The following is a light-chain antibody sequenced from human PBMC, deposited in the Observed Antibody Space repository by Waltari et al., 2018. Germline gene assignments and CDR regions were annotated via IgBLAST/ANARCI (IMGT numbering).Light chain of an antibody. CDR3: QQYRNLWT. J-gene: IGKJ1*01. CDR1: QSLSHL. Sequence: IPCRASQSLSHLLAWYQQKPGKAPKVLIYKASTLESGVPTRFSGSGSGTEFTLTISSLQPDDFATYYCQQYRNLWTFGQGTKVEIK. CDR2: KAS. V-gene: IGKV1-5*03.